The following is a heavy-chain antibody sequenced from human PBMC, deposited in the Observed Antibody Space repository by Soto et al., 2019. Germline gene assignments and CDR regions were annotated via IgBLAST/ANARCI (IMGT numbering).Heavy chain of an antibody. V-gene: IGHV5-10-1*01. CDR2: IDPSDSYT. Sequence: VESLTTSCKVSGYSFTSYWISWVLQMPGKGLEWMGRIDPSDSYTNYSPSFQGHVTISADKSISTAYLQWSSLKASDTAMYYCARLSGPAAMLANYYYGMDVWGQGTPVTVSS. CDR1: GYSFTSYW. D-gene: IGHD2-2*01. J-gene: IGHJ6*02. CDR3: ARLSGPAAMLANYYYGMDV.